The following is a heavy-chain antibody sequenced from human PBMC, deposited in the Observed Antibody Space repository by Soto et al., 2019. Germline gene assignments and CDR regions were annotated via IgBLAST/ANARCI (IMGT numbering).Heavy chain of an antibody. D-gene: IGHD6-13*01. CDR1: GGTFSNYA. J-gene: IGHJ4*02. CDR3: ARGSSSWYKDYFDY. Sequence: QVQLVQSGAEVKKPGSSVKVSCKASGGTFSNYAISWVRQAPGQGLEWMGGIIPIFGTTNYAQRFQGRVTITADESTSTADMELSSLRSEDTAVYYCARGSSSWYKDYFDYWGQGTLVTVSS. V-gene: IGHV1-69*12. CDR2: IIPIFGTT.